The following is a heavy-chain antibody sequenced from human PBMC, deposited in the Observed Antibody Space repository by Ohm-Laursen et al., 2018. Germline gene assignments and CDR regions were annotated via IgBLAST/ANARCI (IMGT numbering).Heavy chain of an antibody. CDR1: GITFSSYA. CDR2: ISQDGSQT. D-gene: IGHD6-19*01. J-gene: IGHJ3*02. CDR3: ARDSEVFLGSAWYDVFDI. Sequence: SLRLSCSASGITFSSYAMNWVRQAPGKGLEWVANISQDGSQTHYVDSVQGRFTISRDNAKSSLYLQMNSLRAEDTAVYYCARDSEVFLGSAWYDVFDIWGQGTMVTVSS. V-gene: IGHV3-7*01.